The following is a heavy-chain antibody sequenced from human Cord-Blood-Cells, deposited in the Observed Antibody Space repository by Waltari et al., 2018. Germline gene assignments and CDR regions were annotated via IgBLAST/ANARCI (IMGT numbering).Heavy chain of an antibody. CDR1: GGTFSRYA. CDR3: ARALGGFKSAAPAFDL. CDR2: ISPILGIA. J-gene: IGHJ2*01. Sequence: QVQLVQSGAEVKKPGSSVKVSCKASGGTFSRYAISWVRQAPGQGLEWMGRISPILGIANYAQKFQGRITITADKSTSTAYMELSSLRSEDTAVYYCARALGGFKSAAPAFDLWGRGTLVTVSS. V-gene: IGHV1-69*09. D-gene: IGHD3-16*01.